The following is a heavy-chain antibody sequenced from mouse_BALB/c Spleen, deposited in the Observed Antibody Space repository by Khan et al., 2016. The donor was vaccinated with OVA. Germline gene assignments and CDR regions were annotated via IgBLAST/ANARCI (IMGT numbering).Heavy chain of an antibody. V-gene: IGHV1-77*01. CDR2: ISPGSGDT. CDR3: ARRNYFGYTFAY. CDR1: GYTFTDYY. Sequence: QVQLQQSGAELARPGASVKLSCKASGYTFTDYYINWVKQRTGQGLEWIGEISPGSGDTYYNERFKGKATLTADKSSSTAYIQLSSRTSEASAVYFCARRNYFGYTFAYWGQGTLVTVSA. J-gene: IGHJ3*01. D-gene: IGHD1-2*01.